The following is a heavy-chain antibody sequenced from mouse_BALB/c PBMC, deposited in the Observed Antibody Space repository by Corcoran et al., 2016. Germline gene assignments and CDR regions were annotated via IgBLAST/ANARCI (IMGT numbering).Heavy chain of an antibody. J-gene: IGHJ2*01. CDR1: GFSLSTYGMG. D-gene: IGHD2-4*01. CDR3: ARSYDYDYFDY. Sequence: QVTLKESCPGILQPSQTLSLTGSFSGFSLSTYGMGVRWIRQPSGKGLEWLAHIYWDDDKRYNQSLKSRLTISKDTSRNQVFLKITSVDTADTATYYCARSYDYDYFDYWGQGTTLTVSS. V-gene: IGHV8-12*01. CDR2: IYWDDDK.